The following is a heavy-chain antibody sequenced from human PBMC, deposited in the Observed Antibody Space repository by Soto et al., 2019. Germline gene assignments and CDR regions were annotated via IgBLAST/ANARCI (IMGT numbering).Heavy chain of an antibody. D-gene: IGHD2-15*01. V-gene: IGHV4-38-2*01. CDR3: ARLGYCSGGRCYSDSAFDI. CDR1: GYSISSGYY. CDR2: FYHSGST. Sequence: TLSLTCAVSGYSISSGYYWGWIRQPPGKGLEWIGSFYHSGSTYYNPSLKSRVTISVDTSKNQFSLELSSVTAADTAVYYCARLGYCSGGRCYSDSAFDIWGQGTMVTVSS. J-gene: IGHJ3*02.